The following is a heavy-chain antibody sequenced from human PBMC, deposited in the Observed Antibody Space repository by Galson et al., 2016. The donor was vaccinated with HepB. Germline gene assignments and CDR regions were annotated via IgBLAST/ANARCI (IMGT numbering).Heavy chain of an antibody. CDR2: ISSSSIYI. CDR1: GFSLSSDN. Sequence: SLRLSCAASGFSLSSDNMNWVRQAPGKGLEWVASISSSSIYIYYADSVKGRFTNSRDNAKNSLYLEMNSLSAEDTAVYYCAKDRTYFYQSASFYGMDVWGQGTTVTVSS. CDR3: AKDRTYFYQSASFYGMDV. D-gene: IGHD2/OR15-2a*01. J-gene: IGHJ6*02. V-gene: IGHV3-21*01.